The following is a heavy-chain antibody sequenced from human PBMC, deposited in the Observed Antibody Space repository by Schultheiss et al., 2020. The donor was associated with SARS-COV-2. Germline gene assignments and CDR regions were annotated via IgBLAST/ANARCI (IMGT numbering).Heavy chain of an antibody. V-gene: IGHV3-53*01. CDR1: GFAVSSNY. D-gene: IGHD4-17*01. CDR2: IYRSGTT. J-gene: IGHJ4*02. Sequence: GESLKISCAASGFAVSSNYMSWVRQAPGKGLEWVSVIYRSGTTFYADSVKGRFTISRDNSENTVYLQMNSLRAEDTAVYYCARDIGFGAYDYWGQGTLVTVSS. CDR3: ARDIGFGAYDY.